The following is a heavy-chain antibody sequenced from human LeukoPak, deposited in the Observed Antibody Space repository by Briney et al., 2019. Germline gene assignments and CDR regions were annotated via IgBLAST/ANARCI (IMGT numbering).Heavy chain of an antibody. J-gene: IGHJ4*02. Sequence: ASVKVSCKASGYTFTSYDINWVRQATGQGLEWMGWMNPNSGNTGYAQKFQGRVTITRNTSISTAYMELSSLRSEDTAVYYCARLGVYGDYVDYWGQGTLVTVSS. CDR3: ARLGVYGDYVDY. CDR2: MNPNSGNT. CDR1: GYTFTSYD. D-gene: IGHD4-17*01. V-gene: IGHV1-8*03.